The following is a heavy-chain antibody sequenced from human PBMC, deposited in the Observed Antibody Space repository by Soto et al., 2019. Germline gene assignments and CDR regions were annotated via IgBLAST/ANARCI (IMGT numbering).Heavy chain of an antibody. Sequence: GGSLRLSCAVTGFDFTTYAMHWVRQTPDKGLEWVAIIWFDGIKEFYAESVRGRFTISIDTSKNTVFLQMNNVRAEDTAPYYCTRAAFDVWGQGTTVTVSS. CDR3: TRAAFDV. CDR1: GFDFTTYA. CDR2: IWFDGIKE. J-gene: IGHJ6*02. V-gene: IGHV3-33*01.